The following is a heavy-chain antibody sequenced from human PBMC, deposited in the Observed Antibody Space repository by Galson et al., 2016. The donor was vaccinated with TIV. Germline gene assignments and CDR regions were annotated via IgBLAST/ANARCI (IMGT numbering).Heavy chain of an antibody. CDR1: GFSLSTYGMS. J-gene: IGHJ4*02. V-gene: IGHV2-70*13. Sequence: PALVKPTQTLTLTCTFSGFSLSTYGMSVGWIPQPPGQALEWLALIDWDDEKFYNSSLKTRLPISQDISRNQVVLTMTNLDPVDTATYYCARAPISIFGLATSYYFGYWGQGTLVTVSS. CDR2: IDWDDEK. D-gene: IGHD3-3*01. CDR3: ARAPISIFGLATSYYFGY.